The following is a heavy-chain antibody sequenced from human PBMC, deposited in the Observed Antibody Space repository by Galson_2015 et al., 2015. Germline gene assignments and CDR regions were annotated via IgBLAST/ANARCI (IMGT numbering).Heavy chain of an antibody. Sequence: SLRLSCAASGFTFSSYAMHWVRQAPGKGLEWVAVISYDGSNKYYADSVKGRFTISRDNSKNTLYLQMNSLRAEDTAVYYCARDLTIVRGVIGWSVPWVQGTLVTVSS. J-gene: IGHJ5*02. CDR3: ARDLTIVRGVIGWSVP. CDR1: GFTFSSYA. CDR2: ISYDGSNK. V-gene: IGHV3-30-3*01. D-gene: IGHD3-10*01.